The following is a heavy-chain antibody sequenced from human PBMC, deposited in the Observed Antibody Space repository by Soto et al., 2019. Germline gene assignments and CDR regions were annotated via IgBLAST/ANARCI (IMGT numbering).Heavy chain of an antibody. Sequence: QITLKESGPTLVKPTQTLTLTCTFSGFSLSTSGVGVGWIRQPPGKALEWLALIYWNDDKRYSPSLKSRLTITKDTSKTQVVLTTTSMDPVNTATYYCAHRQSRYYYDSSGCPDYWGQGTLVTVSS. CDR1: GFSLSTSGVG. J-gene: IGHJ4*02. V-gene: IGHV2-5*01. CDR3: AHRQSRYYYDSSGCPDY. CDR2: IYWNDDK. D-gene: IGHD3-22*01.